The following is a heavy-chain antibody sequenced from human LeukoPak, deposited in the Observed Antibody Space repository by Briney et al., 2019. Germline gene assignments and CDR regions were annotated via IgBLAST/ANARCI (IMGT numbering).Heavy chain of an antibody. D-gene: IGHD4-23*01. J-gene: IGHJ4*02. CDR2: ISYDGSNK. V-gene: IGHV3-30*18. CDR1: GFTFSSYG. Sequence: GRSQRLSCAASGFTFSSYGMHWVRQAPGKGLERVAVISYDGSNKYYADSVKGRFTISRDNSKNTLYLQMNSLRAEDTAVYYCAKDWDDYGGNSYTFDYWGQGTLVTVSS. CDR3: AKDWDDYGGNSYTFDY.